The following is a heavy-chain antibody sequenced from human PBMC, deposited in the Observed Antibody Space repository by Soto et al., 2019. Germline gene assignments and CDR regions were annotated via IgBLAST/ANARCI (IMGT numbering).Heavy chain of an antibody. Sequence: VGSLRLSCAASGFTVSSKYMNWVRQAPGKGLEWVSIIWSAGLTYYADSVRGRFTISRDTSKNILFLQMNSLRAEDSAIYYCARELPPDLWGEGTLVTVYS. CDR1: GFTVSSKY. CDR2: IWSAGLT. CDR3: ARELPPDL. J-gene: IGHJ5*02. V-gene: IGHV3-53*01.